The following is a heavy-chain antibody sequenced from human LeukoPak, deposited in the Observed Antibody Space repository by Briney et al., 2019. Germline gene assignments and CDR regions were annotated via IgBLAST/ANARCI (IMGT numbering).Heavy chain of an antibody. CDR2: NYPTGDT. CDR3: ARDLTARGSFDY. Sequence: SETLSLTCSVSGVSVTNYYWSWVRQPAGKRLEWIGRNYPTGDTIYNPSLKSRVTMSVDMCKNHLSLKLTSVTAADAAVYYCARDLTARGSFDYWGQGILVSVSS. V-gene: IGHV4-4*07. CDR1: GVSVTNYY. J-gene: IGHJ4*02. D-gene: IGHD3-16*01.